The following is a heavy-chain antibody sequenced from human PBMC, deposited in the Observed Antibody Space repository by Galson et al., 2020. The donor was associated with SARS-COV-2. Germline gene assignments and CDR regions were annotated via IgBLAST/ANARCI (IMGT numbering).Heavy chain of an antibody. Sequence: ASVKVSCKASGYTFTTYGIGWVRQAPGQGLEWMGWISGYNGNTNYAQKLQGRVTMTTDTSTNTAYMELRSLRSDDTAVYYCARGGTVTGGMDVWVQGTTVTVSS. CDR1: GYTFTTYG. D-gene: IGHD4-17*01. CDR2: ISGYNGNT. CDR3: ARGGTVTGGMDV. V-gene: IGHV1-18*01. J-gene: IGHJ6*02.